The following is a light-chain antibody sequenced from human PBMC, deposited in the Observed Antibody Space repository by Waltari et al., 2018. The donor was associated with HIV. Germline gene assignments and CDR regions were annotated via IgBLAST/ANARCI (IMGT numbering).Light chain of an antibody. CDR2: WAS. J-gene: IGKJ4*01. CDR1: RNVLSSSDNQNS. V-gene: IGKV4-1*01. CDR3: QQYFTLRPT. Sequence: IMMPQSPDSLAVSVGGGATINCRDSRNVLSSSDNQNSLAWYKQRPGQSPNVLIYWASTRPSGVPYLFSASGSGTDFSLTISSLQAADVAVYYCQQYFTLRPTFGGGTKVEIK.